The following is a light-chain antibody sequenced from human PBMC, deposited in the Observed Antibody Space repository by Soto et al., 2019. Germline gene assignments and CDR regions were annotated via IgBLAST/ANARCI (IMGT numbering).Light chain of an antibody. Sequence: DIQMTQSPSSLSASIGDRVTITCRASQDITNFLAWYRQKPGIEPKLLVSGASALQSGVPRRFSGSGSGTDFNLTIDYFQPEDVATYYCQQYRSAPLTLGQGTRR. CDR3: QQYRSAPLT. V-gene: IGKV1-27*01. CDR2: GAS. CDR1: QDITNF. J-gene: IGKJ5*01.